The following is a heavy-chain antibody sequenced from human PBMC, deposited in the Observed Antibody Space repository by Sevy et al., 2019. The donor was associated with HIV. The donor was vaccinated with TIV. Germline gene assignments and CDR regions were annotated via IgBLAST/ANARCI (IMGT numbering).Heavy chain of an antibody. J-gene: IGHJ6*02. Sequence: ASVKVSCKASGGTFSSYAISWVRQAPGQGLEWMGGIIPIFGTANYAQKFQGRVTITADESTSTAYMELSSLRSEDTAVYYCARDRNIVVVPAARRYYYYGMDVWGQGTTVTVSS. D-gene: IGHD2-2*01. V-gene: IGHV1-69*13. CDR3: ARDRNIVVVPAARRYYYYGMDV. CDR1: GGTFSSYA. CDR2: IIPIFGTA.